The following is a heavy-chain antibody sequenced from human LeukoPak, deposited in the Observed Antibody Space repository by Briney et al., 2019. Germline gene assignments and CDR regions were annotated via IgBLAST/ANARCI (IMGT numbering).Heavy chain of an antibody. Sequence: PSETLSLTCTVSGGSISSSSYYWGWIRQPPGKGLEWIGSIYHSGSTYYNPSLKSRVTISVDTSKNQFSLKLSSVTAADTAVYYCARDVPDIAVAGTNFDYWGQGTLVTVSS. V-gene: IGHV4-39*07. D-gene: IGHD6-19*01. CDR3: ARDVPDIAVAGTNFDY. J-gene: IGHJ4*02. CDR1: GGSISSSSYY. CDR2: IYHSGST.